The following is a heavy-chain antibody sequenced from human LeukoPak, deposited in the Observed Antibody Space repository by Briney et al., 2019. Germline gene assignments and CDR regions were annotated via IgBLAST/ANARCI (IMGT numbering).Heavy chain of an antibody. CDR3: ARDRGGRGFTYGQPLDY. J-gene: IGHJ4*02. Sequence: GGSLRLSCAASGFTFSDYYMSWIRQAPGKGLEWVSYVSGSGSPIYYADSVKGRFTVSRDNAKNSLDLQMNNLRAEDTAVYYCARDRGGRGFTYGQPLDYWGQGTLVTVSS. V-gene: IGHV3-11*01. CDR1: GFTFSDYY. CDR2: VSGSGSPI. D-gene: IGHD5-18*01.